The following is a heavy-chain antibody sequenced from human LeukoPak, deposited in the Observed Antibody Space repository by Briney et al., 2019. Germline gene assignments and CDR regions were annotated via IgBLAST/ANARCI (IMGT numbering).Heavy chain of an antibody. V-gene: IGHV3-7*01. D-gene: IGHD1-1*01. Sequence: GGSLRLSCAASGFTFSSYWMSWVRQAPGKGLEWVANIKQDGSEKYYVDSVKGRFTISRDNAKNSLYLQMNSLRAEDAAVYYCARVLTWNDVSVDAFDIWGQGTMVAVSS. J-gene: IGHJ3*02. CDR3: ARVLTWNDVSVDAFDI. CDR1: GFTFSSYW. CDR2: IKQDGSEK.